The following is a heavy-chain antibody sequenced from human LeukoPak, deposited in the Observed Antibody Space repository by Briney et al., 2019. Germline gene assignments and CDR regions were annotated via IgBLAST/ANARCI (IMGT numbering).Heavy chain of an antibody. Sequence: SETLSLTCAVSGGPMNNHNWWNWVRQTPGKGLEWIGEIYHSGSTYYNPSLKSRVTISVDTSKNQFSLKLSSVTAADTAVYYCARDPNFMITFGGVIVLGHNWFDPWGQGTLVTVSS. V-gene: IGHV4-4*02. J-gene: IGHJ5*02. CDR2: IYHSGST. CDR3: ARDPNFMITFGGVIVLGHNWFDP. CDR1: GGPMNNHNW. D-gene: IGHD3-16*02.